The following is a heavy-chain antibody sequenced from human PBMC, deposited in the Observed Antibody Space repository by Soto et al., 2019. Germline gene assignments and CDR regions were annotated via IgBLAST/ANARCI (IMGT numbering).Heavy chain of an antibody. CDR2: INPKSGGT. D-gene: IGHD2-8*01. J-gene: IGHJ6*02. Sequence: SVKVSCKASGYTFTGYYMHWVRQAPVQGLEWLGRINPKSGGTSTAQKFQGWVTMTTDTSISTASMELTRLTSDDTAIYYCARGDSTDCSNGVCSFFYNHDMDVWGQGTTVTVSS. CDR3: ARGDSTDCSNGVCSFFYNHDMDV. CDR1: GYTFTGYY. V-gene: IGHV1-2*04.